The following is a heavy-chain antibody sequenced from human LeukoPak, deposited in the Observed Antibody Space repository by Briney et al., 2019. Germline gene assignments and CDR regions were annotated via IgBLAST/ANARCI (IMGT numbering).Heavy chain of an antibody. V-gene: IGHV3-30-3*01. J-gene: IGHJ6*02. Sequence: GRSLRLSCAASGFTFSSYAMHWARQAPGKGLEWVAVISYDGSNKYYADSVKGRFTISRDSSKNTLYLQMNSLRAEDTAVYYCARERSNYDFWSGYSNYYYGMDVWGQGTTVTVSS. D-gene: IGHD3-3*01. CDR3: ARERSNYDFWSGYSNYYYGMDV. CDR1: GFTFSSYA. CDR2: ISYDGSNK.